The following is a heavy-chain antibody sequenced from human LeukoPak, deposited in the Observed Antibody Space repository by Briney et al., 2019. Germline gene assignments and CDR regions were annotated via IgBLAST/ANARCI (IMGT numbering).Heavy chain of an antibody. J-gene: IGHJ6*03. CDR2: MYYSGST. V-gene: IGHV4-39*07. CDR3: TRGSIAYYYMDV. CDR1: GGSISSGSYY. D-gene: IGHD3-22*01. Sequence: SETLSLTCTVSGGSISSGSYYWGWIRQPPGKGLEWIGSMYYSGSTYYNPSLKSRVTISVDTSKNQFSLKLNSVTAADTAVYYCTRGSIAYYYMDVWGKGTTVTISS.